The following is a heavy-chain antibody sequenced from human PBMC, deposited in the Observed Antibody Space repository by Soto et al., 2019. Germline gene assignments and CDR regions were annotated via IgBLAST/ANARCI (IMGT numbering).Heavy chain of an antibody. J-gene: IGHJ6*02. D-gene: IGHD3-10*01. V-gene: IGHV5-51*03. Sequence: EVQLVQSGPEVKKPGESLKISCKGSGYDFTDNWIAWVRQMPGKGLEWMGIVYPHDSDARYSPSFQGQLTFSVDTSITTAHLQWRSLKASDSAMYYCATARRGSAIDVWGHGTKVTVSS. CDR2: VYPHDSDA. CDR1: GYDFTDNW. CDR3: ATARRGSAIDV.